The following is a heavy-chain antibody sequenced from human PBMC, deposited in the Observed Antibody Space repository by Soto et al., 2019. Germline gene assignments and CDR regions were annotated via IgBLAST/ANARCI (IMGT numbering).Heavy chain of an antibody. J-gene: IGHJ4*02. CDR3: ARGPTNWEPNIPSFDY. D-gene: IGHD1-26*01. V-gene: IGHV4-31*03. CDR2: IYYSGST. CDR1: GGSISSGGYY. Sequence: SETLSLTCTVSGGSISSGGYYWSWIRQHPGKGLEWIGYIYYSGSTYYNPSLKSRVTISVDTSKNQFSLKLSSVTAADTAVYYCARGPTNWEPNIPSFDYWGQGTLVTVSS.